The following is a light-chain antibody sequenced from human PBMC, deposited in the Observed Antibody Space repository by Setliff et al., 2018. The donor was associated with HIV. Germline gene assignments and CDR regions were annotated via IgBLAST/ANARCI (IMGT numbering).Light chain of an antibody. J-gene: IGLJ2*01. CDR3: SSFTSTSSYVI. Sequence: LTQPASVSGSPGQSITISCNGTSNDIGSYNYVSWYQQHPGKAPKLVIYDLTKRPSGVPDRFSGSKSGNAASLTISGLLTEDEADYYCSSFTSTSSYVIFGGGTK. V-gene: IGLV2-14*01. CDR1: SNDIGSYNY. CDR2: DLT.